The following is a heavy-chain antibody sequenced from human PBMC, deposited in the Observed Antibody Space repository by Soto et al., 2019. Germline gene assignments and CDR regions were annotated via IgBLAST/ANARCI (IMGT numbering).Heavy chain of an antibody. CDR2: ISGSSSYI. Sequence: EVQLVESGGGLVKPGGSLRLSCADSGFTFSSYSMNWVRQAPGKGLEWVSSISGSSSYIYYADSVKGRFTSSRDNTKNSLYVQMNSLRAEDTAVYYCARLRSGAFDIWGQGTMVTVSS. V-gene: IGHV3-21*01. J-gene: IGHJ3*02. CDR1: GFTFSSYS. CDR3: ARLRSGAFDI. D-gene: IGHD5-12*01.